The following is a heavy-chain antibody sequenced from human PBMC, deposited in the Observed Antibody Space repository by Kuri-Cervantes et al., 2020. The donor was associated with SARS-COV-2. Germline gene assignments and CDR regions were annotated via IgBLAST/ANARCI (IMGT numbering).Heavy chain of an antibody. V-gene: IGHV4-34*01. J-gene: IGHJ6*02. Sequence: GSLRLSCAVYGGSFSGYYWSWIRQPPGKGLEWIGEINHSGSTNYNPSLKSRVTISVDTSKNQFSLKLSSGTAADTAVYYCARGRDGSGSDYYYYGMDVWGQGPRSPSP. CDR3: ARGRDGSGSDYYYYGMDV. CDR1: GGSFSGYY. D-gene: IGHD3-10*01. CDR2: INHSGST.